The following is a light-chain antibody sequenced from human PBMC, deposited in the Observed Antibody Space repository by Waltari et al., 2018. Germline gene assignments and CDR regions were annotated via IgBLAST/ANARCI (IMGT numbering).Light chain of an antibody. V-gene: IGLV2-14*03. CDR3: SSYTSSTLNV. Sequence: HSALTQPASVSGCSGQSITISCTRSRRDIGDSNYVSWYQQHPGNAPELIVYEIHHRPSGVSSRFSGSKSGTTASLTISGLQTEDEADYFCSSYTSSTLNVFGSGTRVTVL. CDR1: RRDIGDSNY. J-gene: IGLJ1*01. CDR2: EIH.